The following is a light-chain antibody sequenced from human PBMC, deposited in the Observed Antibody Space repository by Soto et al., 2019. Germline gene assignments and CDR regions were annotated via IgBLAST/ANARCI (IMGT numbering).Light chain of an antibody. CDR2: END. V-gene: IGLV1-51*02. J-gene: IGLJ3*02. Sequence: QSVLTQPPSVSAAPGQRVTISCSGASYNIGNNYVSWYQQLPGTAPKLLIYENDKRPSEIPDRFSASKSGASATLGITGLQTGDEADYYCGTWESSLNAGVFGGGTKLTVL. CDR1: SYNIGNNY. CDR3: GTWESSLNAGV.